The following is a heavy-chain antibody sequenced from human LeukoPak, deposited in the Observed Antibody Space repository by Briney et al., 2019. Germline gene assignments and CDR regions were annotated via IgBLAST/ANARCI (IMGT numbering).Heavy chain of an antibody. Sequence: SETLSLTCTVSGGSISSSSYYWGWIRQPPGKGLEWIGSIYYSGSTYYNPSLKSRVTISVDTSKNQFSLKLSSVTAADTAVYYCARRPGGHIAARLPRAFDIWGQGTMVTVSS. CDR1: GGSISSSSYY. CDR2: IYYSGST. D-gene: IGHD6-6*01. V-gene: IGHV4-39*01. CDR3: ARRPGGHIAARLPRAFDI. J-gene: IGHJ3*02.